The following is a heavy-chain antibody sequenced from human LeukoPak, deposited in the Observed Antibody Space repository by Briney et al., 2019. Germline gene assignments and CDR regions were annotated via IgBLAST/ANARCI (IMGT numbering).Heavy chain of an antibody. J-gene: IGHJ5*02. CDR1: GFTFSSYA. CDR3: VLLWFGTPFDP. V-gene: IGHV3-23*01. D-gene: IGHD3-10*01. CDR2: ISGSGGST. Sequence: GGSLRLSCAASGFTFSSYAMSWVRQAPGKGLEWVSAISGSGGSTYYGDSVKGRFTISRDNSKNTLYLQMNSLRAEDTAVYYCVLLWFGTPFDPWGQGTLVTVSS.